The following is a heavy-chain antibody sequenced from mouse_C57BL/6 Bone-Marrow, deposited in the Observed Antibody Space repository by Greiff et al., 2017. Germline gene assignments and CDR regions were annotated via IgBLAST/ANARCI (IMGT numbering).Heavy chain of an antibody. CDR3: ARGYYYDGSSYEDYAMDY. V-gene: IGHV1-55*01. CDR2: IYPGSGST. CDR1: GYTFTSYW. J-gene: IGHJ4*01. D-gene: IGHD1-1*01. Sequence: QVQLQQPGAELVKPGASVKMSCKASGYTFTSYWITWVKQRPGQGLEWIGDIYPGSGSTNYNEKFKSKATLTVDTSSSTAYMQLSSLTSEDSAVYYCARGYYYDGSSYEDYAMDYWGQGTSVTVSS.